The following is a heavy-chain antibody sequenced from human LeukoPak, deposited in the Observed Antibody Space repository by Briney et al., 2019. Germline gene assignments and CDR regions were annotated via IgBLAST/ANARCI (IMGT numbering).Heavy chain of an antibody. CDR2: IYYSGST. J-gene: IGHJ5*02. V-gene: IGHV4-31*03. Sequence: PSETLSLTCTVSGGSISSGGYYWSWIRQHPGKGLEWIGYIYYSGSTYYNPSLKSRVTISVDTSKNQFSLKLSSVTAADTAVYYCARAGAGFWSGYYTGGANWFDPWGQGTLVTVSS. CDR1: GGSISSGGYY. D-gene: IGHD3-3*01. CDR3: ARAGAGFWSGYYTGGANWFDP.